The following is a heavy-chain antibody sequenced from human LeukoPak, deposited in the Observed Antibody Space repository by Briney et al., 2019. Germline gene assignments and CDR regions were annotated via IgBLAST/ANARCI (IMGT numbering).Heavy chain of an antibody. D-gene: IGHD3-10*01. CDR3: ARSSITMVRGVTIFDP. Sequence: PSETLSLTCTVSGGSISSYYWSWIRQPPGKGLERIGYIYYSGSTNYNPSLKSRVTISVDTSKNQFSLKLSSVTAADTAVYYCARSSITMVRGVTIFDPWGQGTLVNVSS. CDR1: GGSISSYY. V-gene: IGHV4-59*01. J-gene: IGHJ5*02. CDR2: IYYSGST.